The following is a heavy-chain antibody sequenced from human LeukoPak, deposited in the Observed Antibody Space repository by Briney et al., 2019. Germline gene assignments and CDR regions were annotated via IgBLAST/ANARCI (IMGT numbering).Heavy chain of an antibody. J-gene: IGHJ3*02. V-gene: IGHV1-2*02. CDR3: AGFPDYYDSSGYLPGAFDI. D-gene: IGHD3-22*01. CDR1: GYTFTDYY. Sequence: ASVKVSCKASGYTFTDYYMHWVRQAPGQGLEWMGWINPNSGGTNYAQKFQGRVTMTTDTSISTAYMELSSLRSEDTAVYYCAGFPDYYDSSGYLPGAFDIWGQGTMVTVSS. CDR2: INPNSGGT.